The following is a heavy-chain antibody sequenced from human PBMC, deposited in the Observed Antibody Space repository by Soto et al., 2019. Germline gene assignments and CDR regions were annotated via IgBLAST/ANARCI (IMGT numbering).Heavy chain of an antibody. CDR2: ITDTGGDT. V-gene: IGHV3-23*01. CDR3: AKNQGVELVPLATVDCFDP. CDR1: GITFGSRA. D-gene: IGHD1-26*01. Sequence: PGGSLRLACVASGITFGSRAMSWVRQAPGEGLEWVSTITDTGGDTKYADSVRGRFTMSRDNSKSTVYLELNNLSAEDTAVYHCAKNQGVELVPLATVDCFDPWGQGSVVTVSS. J-gene: IGHJ5*02.